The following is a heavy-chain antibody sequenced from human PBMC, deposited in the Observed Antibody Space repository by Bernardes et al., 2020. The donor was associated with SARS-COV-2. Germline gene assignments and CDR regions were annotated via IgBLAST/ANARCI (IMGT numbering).Heavy chain of an antibody. Sequence: ASMKVSCKASGYTFTSYDINWVRQATGQGLEWMGWMNPNSGNTGYAQKFQGRVTMTRNTSISTAYMELSSLRSEDTAVYYCARGLRFLDSYYYYGMDVWGQGTTVTVSS. J-gene: IGHJ6*02. CDR1: GYTFTSYD. V-gene: IGHV1-8*01. D-gene: IGHD3-3*01. CDR3: ARGLRFLDSYYYYGMDV. CDR2: MNPNSGNT.